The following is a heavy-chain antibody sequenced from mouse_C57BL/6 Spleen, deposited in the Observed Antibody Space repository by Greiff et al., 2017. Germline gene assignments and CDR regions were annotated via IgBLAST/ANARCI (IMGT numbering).Heavy chain of an antibody. J-gene: IGHJ2*01. V-gene: IGHV1-81*01. CDR1: GYTFTSYG. CDR3: ARGGIITTVADY. CDR2: IYPRSGNT. Sequence: VQLQQSGAELARPGASVKLSCKASGYTFTSYGISWVKQRTGQGLEWIGEIYPRSGNTYYNEKFKGKATLTADKSSSTAYMELRSLTSEDSAVYFCARGGIITTVADYWGQGTTLTVSS. D-gene: IGHD1-1*01.